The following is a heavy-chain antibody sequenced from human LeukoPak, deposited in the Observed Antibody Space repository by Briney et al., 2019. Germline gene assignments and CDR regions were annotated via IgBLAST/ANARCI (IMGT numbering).Heavy chain of an antibody. CDR1: GGSISSSSYY. V-gene: IGHV4-39*01. J-gene: IGHJ2*01. CDR3: ARPLVVVAATHFDL. D-gene: IGHD2-15*01. CDR2: IYYSGST. Sequence: SETLSLTCTVSGGSISSSSYYWGWIRQPPGKGLEWIGSIYYSGSTYYNPSLKSRVTISVDTSKNQFSLKLSSVTAADTAVYYCARPLVVVAATHFDLWGRGTLVTVSS.